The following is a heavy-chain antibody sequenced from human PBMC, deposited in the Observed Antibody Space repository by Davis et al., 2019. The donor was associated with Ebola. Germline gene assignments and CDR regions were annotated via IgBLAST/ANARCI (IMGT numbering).Heavy chain of an antibody. J-gene: IGHJ5*02. CDR3: ARLDPEGGGVAGRDH. Sequence: GSLRPSCAASGFTSADYAMSWIRQLPGRGREWIGYVSYSGSTNYNPSLKSRVTISVDTSKNQFSLKLSSVTAADTAVYYCARLDPEGGGVAGRDHWGQGTLVTVSS. CDR2: VSYSGST. V-gene: IGHV4-59*08. CDR1: GFTSADYA. D-gene: IGHD6-19*01.